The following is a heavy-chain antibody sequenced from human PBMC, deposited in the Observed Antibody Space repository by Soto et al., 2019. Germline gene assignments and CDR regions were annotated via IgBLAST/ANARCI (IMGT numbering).Heavy chain of an antibody. CDR2: IYYSGTT. Sequence: AWIRQPPGKGLEWIGSIYYSGTTYYNPSLKSRVTISVDRSKNQFSLKLNSVTAADTAVYYCARDDSGYSSSWYIDYFNFWGQGTLVTVSS. CDR3: ARDDSGYSSSWYIDYFNF. D-gene: IGHD6-13*01. J-gene: IGHJ4*02. V-gene: IGHV4-39*02.